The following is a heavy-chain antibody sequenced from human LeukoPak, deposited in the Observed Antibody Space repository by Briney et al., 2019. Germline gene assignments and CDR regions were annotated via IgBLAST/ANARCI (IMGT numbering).Heavy chain of an antibody. Sequence: GGSLRLSCAPSGFTFSSYGMHWVRQAPGKGLEWVAVLWADGRTNYYADSVKGRFTFSRDNSKNTLFVEINSLRAEDTAVYYCARERAPFEGLDYWGQGTLVTVSS. V-gene: IGHV3-33*08. J-gene: IGHJ4*02. CDR3: ARERAPFEGLDY. CDR2: LWADGRTN. CDR1: GFTFSSYG.